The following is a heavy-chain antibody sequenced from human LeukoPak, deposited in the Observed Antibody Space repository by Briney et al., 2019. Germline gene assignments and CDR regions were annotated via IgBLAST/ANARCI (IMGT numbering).Heavy chain of an antibody. D-gene: IGHD6-13*01. V-gene: IGHV4-39*01. Sequence: SETLSLTCTVSGGSISSSSYYWGWIRQPPGKGLEWIGSIYYSGSTYYNPSLKSRVTISVDTSKNQFSLKLSSVTAVDTAVYYCARSNHIADIFDYWGQGTLVTVSS. CDR1: GGSISSSSYY. CDR2: IYYSGST. J-gene: IGHJ4*02. CDR3: ARSNHIADIFDY.